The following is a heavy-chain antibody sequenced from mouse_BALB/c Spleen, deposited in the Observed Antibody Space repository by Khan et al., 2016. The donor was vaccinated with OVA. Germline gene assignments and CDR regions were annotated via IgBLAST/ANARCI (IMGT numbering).Heavy chain of an antibody. Sequence: VQLKQSGPELVKPGASVKMSCKALGYTFTSYGMHWVKQKPRQGLEWSGNSRPNRDGSKDNEKLRGKATLTSDKCSSTDNMELSCLTSEDSSFYYCLPSLFYSGSASVLFSFWGQGTLLTVSA. V-gene: IGHV1S136*01. CDR2: SRPNRDGS. CDR1: GYTFTSYG. D-gene: IGHD1-1*01. J-gene: IGHJ3*01. CDR3: LPSLFYSGSASVLFSF.